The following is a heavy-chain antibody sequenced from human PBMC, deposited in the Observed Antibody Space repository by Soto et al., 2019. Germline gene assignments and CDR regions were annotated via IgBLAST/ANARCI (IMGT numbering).Heavy chain of an antibody. CDR2: IRGGGNDA. Sequence: EVQLLESGGGLVQPGGSLVLSCAASRFTFSSYAMSWLRQAPGKGLEWVSSIRGGGNDAYYADSVKGRFTISRDNSQNTLYLQMSSLRADDTAVYYCARSLFLASTDAEHFEYWGQGALVTVSS. J-gene: IGHJ4*02. CDR1: RFTFSSYA. V-gene: IGHV3-23*01. CDR3: ARSLFLASTDAEHFEY. D-gene: IGHD3-3*02.